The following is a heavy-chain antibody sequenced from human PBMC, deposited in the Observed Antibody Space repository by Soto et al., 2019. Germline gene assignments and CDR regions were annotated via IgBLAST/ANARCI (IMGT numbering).Heavy chain of an antibody. CDR1: GFSLSTSGMC. J-gene: IGHJ4*02. V-gene: IGHV2-70*01. CDR3: ARIYYYGSGSYYDY. Sequence: SGPTLVNPTQTLTLTCTFSGFSLSTSGMCVSWIRQPPGKALEWLALIDWDDDKYYSTSLKTRLTISKDTSKNQVVLTMTDMDPVDTATYYCARIYYYGSGSYYDYWGQGTLVTVSS. D-gene: IGHD3-10*01. CDR2: IDWDDDK.